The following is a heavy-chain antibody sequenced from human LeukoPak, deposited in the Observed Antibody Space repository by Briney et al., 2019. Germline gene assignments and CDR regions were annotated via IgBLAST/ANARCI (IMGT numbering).Heavy chain of an antibody. D-gene: IGHD5-18*01. CDR2: ISAYNGNT. CDR3: ARDGIQLWFTAFDY. V-gene: IGHV1-18*01. CDR1: GYTFTSYG. Sequence: ASVKVSCKASGYTFTSYGISWVRQAPGQGLEWMGWISAYNGNTNYAQKLQGRVTMTTDTSTSTAYMELRSPRSDDTAVYYCARDGIQLWFTAFDYWGQGTLVTVSS. J-gene: IGHJ4*02.